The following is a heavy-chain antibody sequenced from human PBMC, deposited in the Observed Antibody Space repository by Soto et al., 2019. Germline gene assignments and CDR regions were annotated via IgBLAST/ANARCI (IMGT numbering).Heavy chain of an antibody. D-gene: IGHD1-26*01. V-gene: IGHV4-59*01. Sequence: QVQLQESGPGLVKPSETLSLTCTVSGGSISSYYWSWIRQPPGKGLEWIGYIYYSGSTNYNPSLKSRVTISVDTSKNQVSLKLSSGTAADTAVYYCARDLGSGSYWREWYFDPWGRGTLVTVSS. J-gene: IGHJ2*01. CDR1: GGSISSYY. CDR2: IYYSGST. CDR3: ARDLGSGSYWREWYFDP.